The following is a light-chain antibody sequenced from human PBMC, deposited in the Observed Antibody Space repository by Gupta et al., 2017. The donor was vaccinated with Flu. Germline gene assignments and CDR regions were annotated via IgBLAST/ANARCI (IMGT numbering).Light chain of an antibody. Sequence: QSVLTQPPSVSAAPGQKVTISCSGSSSNTGNNFVSWYQQLPGTAPKLLIYENHKRPSGIPDRFSGSKSGTSATLGITGLQTGDEAEYYCGTWDSSLSAVVFGGGTKLTV. V-gene: IGLV1-51*02. CDR3: GTWDSSLSAVV. CDR1: SSNTGNNF. J-gene: IGLJ2*01. CDR2: ENH.